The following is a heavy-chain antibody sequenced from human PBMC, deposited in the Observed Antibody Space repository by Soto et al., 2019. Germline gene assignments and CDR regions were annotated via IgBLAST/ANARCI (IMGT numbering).Heavy chain of an antibody. CDR2: IIPVIGIG. CDR1: GGSFSTYT. V-gene: IGHV1-69*08. CDR3: AGEDYDYYYLDV. J-gene: IGHJ6*03. Sequence: QVQLVQSGAEVKKPGSSVKVSCKASGGSFSTYTINWVRQAPGQGLEWMGRIIPVIGIGNYAQKFKGRVTITADKSTSTAYMELSSLRSEATAVYYCAGEDYDYYYLDVWGKGTTVTVSS.